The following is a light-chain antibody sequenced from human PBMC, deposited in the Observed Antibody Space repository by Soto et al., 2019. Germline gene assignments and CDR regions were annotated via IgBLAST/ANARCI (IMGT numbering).Light chain of an antibody. Sequence: EIVLTQAPGTLSLSPGERATLSCRASQSVSSSSLDWYQQKPGQAPRLLIYGASSRATDIPDRFSGSGSETDFTLTITRLEREDFAVYYCQHYRTSFGGGTKVEIK. CDR2: GAS. J-gene: IGKJ4*01. V-gene: IGKV3-20*01. CDR3: QHYRTS. CDR1: QSVSSSS.